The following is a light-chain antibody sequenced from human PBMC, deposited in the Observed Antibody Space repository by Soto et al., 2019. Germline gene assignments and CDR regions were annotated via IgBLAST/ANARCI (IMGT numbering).Light chain of an antibody. CDR2: AAS. CDR3: QQSYSTPLT. J-gene: IGKJ4*01. V-gene: IGKV1-39*01. Sequence: DIQMTQSPSSLSASVGDRVTITCRASQSISSYLNWYQQKPGKAPKLRIYAASSFQSGVPSRFSGSGSGTDFTLTISSLQPEDVATYYCQQSYSTPLTVGGGTKVEIK. CDR1: QSISSY.